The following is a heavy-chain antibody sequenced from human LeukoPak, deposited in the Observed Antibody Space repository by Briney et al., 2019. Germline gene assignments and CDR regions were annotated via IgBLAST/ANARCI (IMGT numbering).Heavy chain of an antibody. J-gene: IGHJ4*02. V-gene: IGHV3-23*01. Sequence: GGSLRLSCAASGFTFSNYAMRWVRQAPGKGLEWVSSISRSGDSTYYADSVKGRFTISRDNYKNTLYLQMNSLRAEDTALYYCADSNYWYPVDYWGQGTLVTVSS. CDR2: ISRSGDST. CDR3: ADSNYWYPVDY. D-gene: IGHD4-11*01. CDR1: GFTFSNYA.